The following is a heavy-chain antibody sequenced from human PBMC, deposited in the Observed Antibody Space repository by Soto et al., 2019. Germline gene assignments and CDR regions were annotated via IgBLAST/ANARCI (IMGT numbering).Heavy chain of an antibody. D-gene: IGHD3-10*01. V-gene: IGHV3-23*01. CDR2: ISGSGGST. CDR1: GFTFSSYA. CDR3: AKGSTIHYYYGSRSYFDY. J-gene: IGHJ4*02. Sequence: GSLRLSCAASGFTFSSYAMSWVRQAPGKGLEWVSAISGSGGSTYYADSVKGRFTISRDNSKNTLYLQMNSLRAEDTAVYYCAKGSTIHYYYGSRSYFDYWGQGTLVTVYS.